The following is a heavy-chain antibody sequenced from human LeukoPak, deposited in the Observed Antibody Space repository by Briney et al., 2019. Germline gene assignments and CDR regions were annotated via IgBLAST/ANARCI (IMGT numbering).Heavy chain of an antibody. D-gene: IGHD1-26*01. CDR3: ASWGGSYRQYNWFDP. CDR1: GGSFSGYY. CDR2: INHSGST. J-gene: IGHJ5*02. V-gene: IGHV4-34*01. Sequence: SETLSLTRAVYGGSFSGYYWRWIRQPPGKGLEWIGEINHSGSTNYNPSLKSRVTISVDTSKNQFSLKLSSVTAADTAVYYCASWGGSYRQYNWFDPWGQGTLVTVSS.